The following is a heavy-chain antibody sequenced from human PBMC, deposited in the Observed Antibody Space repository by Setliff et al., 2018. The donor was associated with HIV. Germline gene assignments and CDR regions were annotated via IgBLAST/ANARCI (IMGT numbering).Heavy chain of an antibody. CDR2: IYYSGST. CDR3: ARAAVTTFYYYYGMDV. CDR1: GGSISSYY. J-gene: IGHJ6*02. D-gene: IGHD4-17*01. V-gene: IGHV4-59*08. Sequence: SETLSLTCTVSGGSISSYYWSRIRQPPGKGLELIGYIYYSGSTNYNPSPKSRVTISVDTSKNQFSLKLSSVTAADTAVYYCARAAVTTFYYYYGMDVWGQGTTVTVSS.